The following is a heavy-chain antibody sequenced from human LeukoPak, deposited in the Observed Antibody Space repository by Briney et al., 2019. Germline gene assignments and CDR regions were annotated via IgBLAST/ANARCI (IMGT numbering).Heavy chain of an antibody. CDR2: MNPNSGNT. Sequence: GASVKVSCKASGYTFTSYDINWVGQATGQGLEWMGWMNPNSGNTGYAQKFQGRVTMTRNTSISTAYMELSSLRSEDTAVYYCARARRIAARPGNYYYYYYMDVWGKGTTVTVSS. J-gene: IGHJ6*03. V-gene: IGHV1-8*01. CDR3: ARARRIAARPGNYYYYYYMDV. CDR1: GYTFTSYD. D-gene: IGHD6-6*01.